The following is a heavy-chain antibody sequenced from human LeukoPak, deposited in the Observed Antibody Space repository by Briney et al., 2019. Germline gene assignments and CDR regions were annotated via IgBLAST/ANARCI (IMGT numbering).Heavy chain of an antibody. CDR2: INHSGST. CDR1: GGSFSGYY. J-gene: IGHJ6*03. Sequence: SETLSLTCAVYGGSFSGYYWSWIRQPPGKGLEWIGEINHSGSTNYNPSLKSRVTISVDTSKNQFSLKLSSVTAADTAVYYCARVVVYYYYMDVWGKGTTVTVSS. CDR3: ARVVVYYYYMDV. V-gene: IGHV4-34*01.